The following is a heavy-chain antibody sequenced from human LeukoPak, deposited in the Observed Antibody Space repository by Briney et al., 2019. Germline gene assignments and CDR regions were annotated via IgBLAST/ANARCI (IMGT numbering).Heavy chain of an antibody. CDR2: IRYDGSNK. CDR3: AKEGGMVTDY. V-gene: IGHV3-30*02. Sequence: PGGSLRLSCAASGFPFSSYGMHWVRQAPGKGLEWVAFIRYDGSNKYYADSVKGRFTISRDNSKNTLYLQMNSLRAEDTAVYYCAKEGGMVTDYWGQGTLVTVSS. J-gene: IGHJ4*02. D-gene: IGHD2-21*02. CDR1: GFPFSSYG.